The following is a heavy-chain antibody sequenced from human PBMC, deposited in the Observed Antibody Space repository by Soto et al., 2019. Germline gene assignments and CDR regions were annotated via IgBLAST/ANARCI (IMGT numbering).Heavy chain of an antibody. CDR2: IYQSGST. D-gene: IGHD3-3*01. J-gene: IGHJ5*02. Sequence: PSETLSLTCTVSGVSVNSGNYYWSWIRQTPGKGLEWIGYIYQSGSTRYNPSLKSRVTISLDTSKNQFSLKLSSVTAADTAVYYCARGYNDFWSGYFTWFDPWGQGTLVTVSS. CDR1: GVSVNSGNYY. V-gene: IGHV4-61*01. CDR3: ARGYNDFWSGYFTWFDP.